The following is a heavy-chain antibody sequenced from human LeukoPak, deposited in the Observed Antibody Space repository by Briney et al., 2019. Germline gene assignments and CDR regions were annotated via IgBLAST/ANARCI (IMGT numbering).Heavy chain of an antibody. V-gene: IGHV3-33*01. Sequence: GGSLRLSCAASGFTFSSHGMYWVRQAPGKGLEWVAVINYDGSNEDYGDSVKGRFTISRDNSKNTLHLQMNSLRAEDTAVYYCARDRRSSGWYYFDSWGQGTLVTVSS. J-gene: IGHJ4*02. CDR1: GFTFSSHG. CDR3: ARDRRSSGWYYFDS. D-gene: IGHD6-19*01. CDR2: INYDGSNE.